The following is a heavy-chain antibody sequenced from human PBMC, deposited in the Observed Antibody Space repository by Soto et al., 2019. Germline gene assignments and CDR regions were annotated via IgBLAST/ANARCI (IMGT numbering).Heavy chain of an antibody. Sequence: QVQLVESGGGLVKPGGSLRLSCAASGFTFSDYYMSWIRQAPGTGLEWVSYMSSSGSTIYYADSVKGRLTISRDNAKNSLYLQMNSLRAEDTAVYYCAIDRVSLKEEDVWGQGTTVTVSS. CDR1: GFTFSDYY. CDR2: MSSSGSTI. CDR3: AIDRVSLKEEDV. J-gene: IGHJ6*02. V-gene: IGHV3-11*01. D-gene: IGHD2-8*01.